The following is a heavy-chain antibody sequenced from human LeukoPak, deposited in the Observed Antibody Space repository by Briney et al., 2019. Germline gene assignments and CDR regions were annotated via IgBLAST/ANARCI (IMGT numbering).Heavy chain of an antibody. Sequence: SETLSLTCAVSGGSISSYYWSWIRQPPGKGLEWIGSMYYIGSTYYNPSLKSRVTISVDTSKNQFSLKLSSVTAADTAVYYCARVPTVTFFDYWGQGTLVTVSS. V-gene: IGHV4-39*01. CDR3: ARVPTVTFFDY. D-gene: IGHD4-17*01. CDR1: GGSISSYY. CDR2: MYYIGST. J-gene: IGHJ4*02.